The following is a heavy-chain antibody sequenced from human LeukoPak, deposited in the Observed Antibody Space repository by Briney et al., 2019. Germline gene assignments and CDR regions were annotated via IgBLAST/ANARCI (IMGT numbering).Heavy chain of an antibody. J-gene: IGHJ4*02. CDR2: ISGSGGST. Sequence: PGGSLRLSCAASGFTFSSYAVSWVRQAPGKGLEWVSAISGSGGSTYYADSVKGRFTISRDNSKNTLYLQMNSLRAEDTAVYYCAKDARYFDWLLFYFDYWGQGTLVTVSS. D-gene: IGHD3-9*01. V-gene: IGHV3-23*01. CDR3: AKDARYFDWLLFYFDY. CDR1: GFTFSSYA.